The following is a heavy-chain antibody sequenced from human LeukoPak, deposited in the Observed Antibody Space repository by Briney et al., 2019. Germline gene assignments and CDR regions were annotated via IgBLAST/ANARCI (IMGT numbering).Heavy chain of an antibody. V-gene: IGHV4-4*07. CDR2: IYTSGST. D-gene: IGHD2-15*01. Sequence: SETLSLTCTVSGGSISSYYWSWIRQPAGKGLEWIGRIYTSGSTNYNPSLKSRVTMSVDTSKNQFSLKLSSVTAADTAVYYCAREIGYCSGGSCYHNWFDPWGQGTLVTVYS. J-gene: IGHJ5*02. CDR1: GGSISSYY. CDR3: AREIGYCSGGSCYHNWFDP.